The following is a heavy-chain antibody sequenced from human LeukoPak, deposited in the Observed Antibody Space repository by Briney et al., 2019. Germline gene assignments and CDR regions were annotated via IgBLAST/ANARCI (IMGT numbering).Heavy chain of an antibody. CDR1: GFTFSSYA. V-gene: IGHV3-64*01. Sequence: PGGSLRLSCAASGFTFSSYAMHWVRQAPGKGLEYVSAISSNGGSTYYANSVKGRFTISRDNSKNTLYLQMGSLSAEDMAVYYCARMDNWFDPWGQGTLVTVSS. J-gene: IGHJ5*02. D-gene: IGHD5-24*01. CDR2: ISSNGGST. CDR3: ARMDNWFDP.